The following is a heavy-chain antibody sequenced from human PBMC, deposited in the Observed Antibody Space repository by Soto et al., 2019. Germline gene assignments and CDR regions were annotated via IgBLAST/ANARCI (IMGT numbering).Heavy chain of an antibody. Sequence: SETLSLTCTVSGGSISSYYWSWIRQPPGKGLEWIGYIYYSGSTNYNPSLKSRVTISVDTSKNQFSLKLSSVTAADTAVYYCAGGVRNAAFDIWGQGTMVTVSS. D-gene: IGHD3-16*01. CDR3: AGGVRNAAFDI. CDR2: IYYSGST. J-gene: IGHJ3*02. V-gene: IGHV4-59*01. CDR1: GGSISSYY.